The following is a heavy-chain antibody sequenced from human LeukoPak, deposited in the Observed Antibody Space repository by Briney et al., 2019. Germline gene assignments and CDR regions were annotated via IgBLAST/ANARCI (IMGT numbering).Heavy chain of an antibody. CDR3: ARDPDYYDSSGYTDY. Sequence: GGSLRLSCAASGFTFSNYGIHWVRQAPGKGLEWVALISYDGNNEYYADSVKGRFTISRDDSKNTLYLQMNSLRAEDTAVYYCARDPDYYDSSGYTDYWGQGTLVTVSS. V-gene: IGHV3-30*03. CDR2: ISYDGNNE. D-gene: IGHD3-22*01. J-gene: IGHJ4*02. CDR1: GFTFSNYG.